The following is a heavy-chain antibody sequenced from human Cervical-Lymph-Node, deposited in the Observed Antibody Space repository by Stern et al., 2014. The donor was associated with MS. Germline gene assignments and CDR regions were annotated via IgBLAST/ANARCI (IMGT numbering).Heavy chain of an antibody. CDR1: GYSFSSYW. CDR3: ARVDGTSFVFDY. D-gene: IGHD3-3*01. J-gene: IGHJ4*02. CDR2: IFPADSET. V-gene: IGHV5-51*03. Sequence: VQLVQSGAEVKKPGESLKISCKGSGYSFSSYWIGWVRQMPGKGLEWLGIIFPADSETRYSPYFQGPFLIYTDKAISTAYLQWSSLKASDTAIYYCARVDGTSFVFDYWGQGTLVTVSS.